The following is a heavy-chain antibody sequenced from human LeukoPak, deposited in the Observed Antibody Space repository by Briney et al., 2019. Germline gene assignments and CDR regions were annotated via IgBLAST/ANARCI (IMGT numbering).Heavy chain of an antibody. CDR2: IYYSGST. Sequence: SETLSLTCTVSGGSISSYYWSWIRQPPGKGLEWIGYIYYSGSTNYNPSLKSRVTISVDTSKNQFSLKLSSVTAADTAVYYCARVRSGWSLCDAFDIWGQGTMVTVSS. CDR1: GGSISSYY. J-gene: IGHJ3*02. D-gene: IGHD6-19*01. CDR3: ARVRSGWSLCDAFDI. V-gene: IGHV4-59*12.